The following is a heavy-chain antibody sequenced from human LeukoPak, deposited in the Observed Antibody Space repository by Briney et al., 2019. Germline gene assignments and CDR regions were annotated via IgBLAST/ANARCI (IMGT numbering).Heavy chain of an antibody. V-gene: IGHV3-23*01. Sequence: PGGSLRLSCAASGFTFTNYAMTSVRQAPGKGLELVSGISEGVGNTYYADSVKGRFTISRDHSKNTLYLQMNSLRAEDTALYYCAKREKGTTGRFFDYWGQGTLVTVSS. J-gene: IGHJ4*02. CDR3: AKREKGTTGRFFDY. CDR2: ISEGVGNT. D-gene: IGHD4-17*01. CDR1: GFTFTNYA.